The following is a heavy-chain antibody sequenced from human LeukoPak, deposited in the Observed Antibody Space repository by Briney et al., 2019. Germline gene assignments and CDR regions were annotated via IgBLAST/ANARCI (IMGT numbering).Heavy chain of an antibody. CDR3: AKDSYSNYVDYFDY. CDR2: ISGSGGST. D-gene: IGHD4-11*01. Sequence: EGSLRLSCAASGFTLSSYAMSWVRQAPGKRLEWVSAISGSGGSTYYADSVKGRFTISRDNSKNTLYLQMNSLRAEDTAVYYCAKDSYSNYVDYFDYWGQGTLVTVSS. CDR1: GFTLSSYA. J-gene: IGHJ4*02. V-gene: IGHV3-23*01.